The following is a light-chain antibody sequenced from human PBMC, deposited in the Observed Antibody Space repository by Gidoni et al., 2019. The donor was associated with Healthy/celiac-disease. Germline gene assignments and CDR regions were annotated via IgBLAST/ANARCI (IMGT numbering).Light chain of an antibody. J-gene: IGKJ4*01. V-gene: IGKV3-11*01. CDR1: QSVSSY. CDR3: QQRSNWFT. CDR2: DAS. Sequence: QSVSSYLAWYQQKPGQAPRLLISDASNKATGIPSRFSGSGSGTDFTLTISSLEPEDFAVYYCQQRSNWFTFGGGTKVEIK.